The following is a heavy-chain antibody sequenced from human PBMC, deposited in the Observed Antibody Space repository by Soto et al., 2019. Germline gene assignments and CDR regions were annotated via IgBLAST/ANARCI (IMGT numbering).Heavy chain of an antibody. CDR3: ARDLIGTTYDY. Sequence: GASVKVSCKASGYTFTGYYMHWVRQAPGQGLERMGWINPNSGGTNYAQKFQGWVTMTRDTSISTAYMELSRLRSDDTAVYYCARDLIGTTYDYWGQGTLVTVSS. CDR2: INPNSGGT. CDR1: GYTFTGYY. V-gene: IGHV1-2*04. J-gene: IGHJ4*02. D-gene: IGHD1-7*01.